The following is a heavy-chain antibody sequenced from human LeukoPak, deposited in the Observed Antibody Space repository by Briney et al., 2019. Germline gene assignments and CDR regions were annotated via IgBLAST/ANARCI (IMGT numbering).Heavy chain of an antibody. CDR3: ARVKPYCSGGSCYYGYYYYGMDV. Sequence: GGSLRLSCAASGFTFSSYSMNWVRQAPGKGLEWVSSISSSSYIYYADSVKGRFTISRDNAKDSLYLQMNSLRAEDTAVYYCARVKPYCSGGSCYYGYYYYGMDVWGQGTTVTVSS. CDR2: ISSSSYI. J-gene: IGHJ6*02. CDR1: GFTFSSYS. V-gene: IGHV3-21*01. D-gene: IGHD2-15*01.